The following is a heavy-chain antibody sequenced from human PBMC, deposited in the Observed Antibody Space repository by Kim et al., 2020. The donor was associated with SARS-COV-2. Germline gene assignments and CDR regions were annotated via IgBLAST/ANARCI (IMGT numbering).Heavy chain of an antibody. Sequence: SETLSLTCTVSGGSISSHYWSWIRQPPGKGLEWIGYIYYSGRTNYNPSLKSRVTISVDTSKNQFSLKLNSVTAADTAVYYCAGKYYDFWSGSFYYM. CDR1: GGSISSHY. D-gene: IGHD3-3*01. CDR2: IYYSGRT. V-gene: IGHV4-59*08. J-gene: IGHJ6*03. CDR3: AGKYYDFWSGSFYYM.